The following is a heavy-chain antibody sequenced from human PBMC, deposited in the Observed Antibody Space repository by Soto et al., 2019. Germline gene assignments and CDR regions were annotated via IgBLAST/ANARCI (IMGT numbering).Heavy chain of an antibody. CDR2: IYYSGST. D-gene: IGHD2-15*01. Sequence: PSETLSLTCTVSGGSISSYYWSWIRQPPGKGLEWIGYIYYSGSTNYNPSLKSRVTISVDTSKNQFSLKLSSVTAADTAVYYCMGYRSGGSCYRHYMDVWGKGTTVTVSS. CDR3: MGYRSGGSCYRHYMDV. V-gene: IGHV4-59*01. J-gene: IGHJ6*03. CDR1: GGSISSYY.